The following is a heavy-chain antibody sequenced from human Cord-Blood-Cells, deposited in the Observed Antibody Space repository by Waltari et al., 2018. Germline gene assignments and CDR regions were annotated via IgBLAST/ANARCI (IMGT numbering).Heavy chain of an antibody. CDR1: GGSISSGGYY. CDR3: AGLIRGFLKLGRDV. D-gene: IGHD7-27*01. V-gene: IGHV4-31*03. Sequence: QVQLQESGPGLVKPSQTLSLTCTVSGGSISSGGYYWSWNRQHPGKGLEWIVYIYYSGSTYYNPSLKSRVTISVDTSKNQFSLKLSSVTAADTAVYYCAGLIRGFLKLGRDVWGQGTTVTVSS. J-gene: IGHJ6*02. CDR2: IYYSGST.